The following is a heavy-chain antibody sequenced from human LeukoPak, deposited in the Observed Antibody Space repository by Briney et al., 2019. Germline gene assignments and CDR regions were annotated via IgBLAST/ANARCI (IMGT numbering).Heavy chain of an antibody. CDR1: GFAFTNAW. Sequence: GGSLRLSCAASGFAFTNAWMSWVRLAPGKGLEWIGRIKSKIDGETTDYAAPVKGRFNISRDDAKHKVYLQMNSLRTEDAAVYYCGDIFTPLRDDYWGQGTLVTVSS. CDR2: IKSKIDGETT. J-gene: IGHJ4*02. V-gene: IGHV3-15*01. D-gene: IGHD4-17*01. CDR3: GDIFTPLRDDY.